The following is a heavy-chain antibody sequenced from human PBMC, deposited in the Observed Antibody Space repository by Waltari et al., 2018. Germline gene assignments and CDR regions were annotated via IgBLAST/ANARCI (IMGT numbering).Heavy chain of an antibody. CDR3: AREGEVWTLTTFLDY. D-gene: IGHD3-16*01. V-gene: IGHV4-34*01. J-gene: IGHJ4*02. CDR2: INHSGRN. Sequence: QVQLQQWGARLVKPSETLSLTCAVNGGSLSGYYWSWLRQSPGKGLEWIGEINHSGRNNYNPYLESRITISIDASKKQFSLNLTSVTAADTAVYYCAREGEVWTLTTFLDYWGQGILVTVSS. CDR1: GGSLSGYY.